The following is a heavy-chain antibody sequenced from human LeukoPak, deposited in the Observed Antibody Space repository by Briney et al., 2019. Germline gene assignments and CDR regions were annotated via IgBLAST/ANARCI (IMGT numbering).Heavy chain of an antibody. D-gene: IGHD3-10*01. V-gene: IGHV3-21*01. CDR1: GFTFSSYS. J-gene: IGHJ4*02. CDR3: ARDGVHSRRDYFDY. Sequence: GGSLRLSCAASGFTFSSYSMNWVRQAPGKGLEWVSSISSSSSYIYYADSVKGRFTISRDNAKNSLYLQMNSLRAEDTAVYYCARDGVHSRRDYFDYWGQGTLVTVSS. CDR2: ISSSSSYI.